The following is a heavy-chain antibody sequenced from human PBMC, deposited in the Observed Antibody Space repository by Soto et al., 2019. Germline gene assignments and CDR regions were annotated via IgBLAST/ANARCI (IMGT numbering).Heavy chain of an antibody. CDR2: IYYSGST. CDR3: ARVGSRYGDYDEPYFHY. V-gene: IGHV4-59*01. Sequence: TVSCGSISNYYWSWIRRPPRKGLEWIGYIYYSGSTNYNPSLKSRVTISVDTSKNQFSLKLSSVTAADTAVYICARVGSRYGDYDEPYFHYWGQGTLVTVSP. CDR1: CGSISNYY. D-gene: IGHD4-17*01. J-gene: IGHJ4*02.